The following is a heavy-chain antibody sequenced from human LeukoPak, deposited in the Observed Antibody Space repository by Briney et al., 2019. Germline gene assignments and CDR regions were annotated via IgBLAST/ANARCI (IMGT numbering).Heavy chain of an antibody. CDR1: GYSLTNYY. CDR2: ISPYGGST. J-gene: IGHJ3*02. CDR3: ARVADRDLYYYDSSGYAFDI. V-gene: IGHV1-46*01. Sequence: GASVKVSCKASGYSLTNYYMHWVRQAPGQGLEWVGLISPYGGSTNYAQRFQGRVDITRDTSTSTAYMELSSLRSEDTAVYYCARVADRDLYYYDSSGYAFDIWGQGTMVTVSS. D-gene: IGHD3-22*01.